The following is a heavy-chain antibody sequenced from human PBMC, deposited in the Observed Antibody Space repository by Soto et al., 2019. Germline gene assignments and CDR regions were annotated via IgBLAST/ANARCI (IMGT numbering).Heavy chain of an antibody. V-gene: IGHV3-30*18. CDR2: ISYEGLNT. J-gene: IGHJ6*01. Sequence: QVQLVQSGGGVVQPGRSLRLSCATSGFTFSSYDMPWVRHAPGKGLEWVALISYEGLNTYYADSVRGRFIISRDNSKNILYLQMHSLRPDDTAVYYCAKLIYPLISSGLDVWGQGATVIVSS. CDR1: GFTFSSYD. CDR3: AKLIYPLISSGLDV.